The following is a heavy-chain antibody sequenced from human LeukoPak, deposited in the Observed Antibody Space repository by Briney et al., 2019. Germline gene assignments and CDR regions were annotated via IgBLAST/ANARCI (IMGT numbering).Heavy chain of an antibody. CDR3: ARVGDSLPPRPYYYYGMDV. CDR2: IYPGDSDT. Sequence: GESLKISCQGSGYSFTNYWIGWVRQMPGKGLEWMGIIYPGDSDTRYSPSFQGQVTISADKSISTAYLQWSSLKASDTAMYYCARVGDSLPPRPYYYYGMDVWGQGTTVTVSS. V-gene: IGHV5-51*01. D-gene: IGHD2-21*01. CDR1: GYSFTNYW. J-gene: IGHJ6*02.